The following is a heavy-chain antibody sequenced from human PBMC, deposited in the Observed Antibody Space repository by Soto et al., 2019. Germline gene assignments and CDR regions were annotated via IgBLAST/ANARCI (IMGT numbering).Heavy chain of an antibody. V-gene: IGHV4-31*03. Sequence: PSETLSLTCTVSGGSISSGVYYWTWIRQHPGKGLEWIGYIYYSGSTYYNPSLKSRVTISVDPSKKLFSLKLSSVTAADTAVYYCASSSPGVVVVPAAMFPQGDAFDIWGQGTMVTVSS. D-gene: IGHD2-2*01. CDR3: ASSSPGVVVVPAAMFPQGDAFDI. J-gene: IGHJ3*02. CDR1: GGSISSGVYY. CDR2: IYYSGST.